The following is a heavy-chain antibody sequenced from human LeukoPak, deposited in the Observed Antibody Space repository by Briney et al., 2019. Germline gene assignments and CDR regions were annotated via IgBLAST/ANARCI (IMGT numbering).Heavy chain of an antibody. CDR3: ARDLDY. CDR1: GFTFTNYW. J-gene: IGHJ4*02. V-gene: IGHV3-7*01. CDR2: IKQDGSDK. Sequence: GGSLRLSCAASGFTFTNYWMSWVRQAPGKGLEWVANIKQDGSDKYYVGSVKGRFTISRDNAKNSLYLQMNSLRAEDTAVYYCARDLDYWGQGTLVTVSS.